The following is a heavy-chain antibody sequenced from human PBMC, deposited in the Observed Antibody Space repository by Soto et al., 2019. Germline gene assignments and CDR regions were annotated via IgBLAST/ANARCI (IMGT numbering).Heavy chain of an antibody. D-gene: IGHD3-10*01. CDR2: IYWDDDK. Sequence: SGPTLVNPTQTLTLTCTFSGFSLTTSGVGVAWIRQPPGKALEWLALIYWDDDKRYSPSLKSRLTITKDTSKNQVVLTMTNMDPVDTATYFCAHRRTYGSGSYSFGYWGQGTPVTVSS. V-gene: IGHV2-5*02. J-gene: IGHJ4*02. CDR1: GFSLTTSGVG. CDR3: AHRRTYGSGSYSFGY.